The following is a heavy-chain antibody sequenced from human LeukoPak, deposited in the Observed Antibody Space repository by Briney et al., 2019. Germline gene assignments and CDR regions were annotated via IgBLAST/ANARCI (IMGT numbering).Heavy chain of an antibody. D-gene: IGHD3-22*01. CDR1: GYTFTSYG. Sequence: ASVKVSCKASGYTFTSYGISWVRQAPGQGLEWMGWISAYNGNTNYAQKLQGRVTMTTDTSTSTAYMELRSLRSDDTAVYYCVREHSSGYLLDPWGQGTLVTVSS. J-gene: IGHJ5*02. CDR3: VREHSSGYLLDP. CDR2: ISAYNGNT. V-gene: IGHV1-18*01.